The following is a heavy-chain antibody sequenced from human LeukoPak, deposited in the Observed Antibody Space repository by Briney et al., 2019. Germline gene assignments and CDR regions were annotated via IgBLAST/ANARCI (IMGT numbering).Heavy chain of an antibody. D-gene: IGHD1-26*01. CDR3: AVGRRTDFDY. Sequence: VASVKVSFKASVYTLTDYYIHWVRQAPGQGLEWMGWINPNSGGTNYAQNFQGRVTMTRDTYITTAYVHLSRLRLDDTAVYYCAVGRRTDFDYWREGTLVSVSS. J-gene: IGHJ4*02. CDR1: VYTLTDYY. V-gene: IGHV1-2*02. CDR2: INPNSGGT.